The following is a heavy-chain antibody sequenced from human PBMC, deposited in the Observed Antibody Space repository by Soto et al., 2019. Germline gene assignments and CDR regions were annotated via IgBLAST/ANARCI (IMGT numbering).Heavy chain of an antibody. J-gene: IGHJ5*02. D-gene: IGHD3-22*01. CDR2: IKSKTDGGTT. Sequence: KPGGSLRLSCAASGFTFSNAWMNWVRQAPGKGLEWVGRIKSKTDGGTTDYAAPVKGRFTISRDDSKNTLYLQMNSLKTEDTAVYYCTTAVNYYDSSGYYHAPAPWGQGTLVTVSS. V-gene: IGHV3-15*07. CDR1: GFTFSNAW. CDR3: TTAVNYYDSSGYYHAPAP.